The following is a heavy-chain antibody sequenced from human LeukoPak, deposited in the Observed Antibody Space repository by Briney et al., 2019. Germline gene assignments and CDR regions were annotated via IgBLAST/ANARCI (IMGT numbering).Heavy chain of an antibody. CDR2: IKPNSGDT. D-gene: IGHD1-26*01. J-gene: IGHJ4*02. V-gene: IGHV1-2*02. CDR1: GYPFSGHY. Sequence: ASVKVSCKPSGYPFSGHYINWVRHAPGQGLEWMGWIKPNSGDTNYSQTLQGRLSMTRDTTISTVYMELTRLTSDDTAVYYCARGDEWELAIDFWGQETLITVSS. CDR3: ARGDEWELAIDF.